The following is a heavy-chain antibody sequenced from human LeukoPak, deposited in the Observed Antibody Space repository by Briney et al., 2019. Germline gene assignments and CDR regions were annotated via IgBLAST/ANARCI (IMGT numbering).Heavy chain of an antibody. V-gene: IGHV3-72*01. CDR1: GFTFSDYY. Sequence: GGSLRLSCAASGFTFSDYYMDWVRQAPGKGLEWVGRIRNKVDSYTTEYAASVKGRFTISRDDSKNSMYLQMNSLKTEDTAVYYRLRAPYDMDVWGQGTTVTVSS. CDR3: LRAPYDMDV. J-gene: IGHJ6*02. CDR2: IRNKVDSYTT.